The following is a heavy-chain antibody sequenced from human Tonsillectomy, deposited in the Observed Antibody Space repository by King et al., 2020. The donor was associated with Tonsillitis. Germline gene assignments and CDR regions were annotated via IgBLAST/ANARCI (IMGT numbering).Heavy chain of an antibody. D-gene: IGHD6-19*01. J-gene: IGHJ3*02. CDR1: GGSIRSYY. CDR2: VYYSGST. CDR3: AREGVAGTKDAFDI. V-gene: IGHV4-59*01. Sequence: QLQESGPGLVKPSETLSLTCTVSGGSIRSYYWSWIRQPPGMGLEWIGYVYYSGSTNYNPSLKSRVTISVDTSKNQFSLKLSSVTAADTAVYYCAREGVAGTKDAFDIWGQGTMVTVSS.